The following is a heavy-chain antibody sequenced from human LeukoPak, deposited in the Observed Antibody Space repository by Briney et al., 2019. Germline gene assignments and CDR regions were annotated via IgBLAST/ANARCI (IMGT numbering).Heavy chain of an antibody. CDR2: IYSGGST. V-gene: IGHV3-66*01. CDR3: ARVSGWYPDYYYYMDV. D-gene: IGHD6-19*01. Sequence: GGSLRLSCAASGFTVSSNYMSWVRQAPGKGLEWVSVIYSGGSTYYADSVKGRFTISRDNSKNTLYLQMNSLRAEDTAVYYCARVSGWYPDYYYYMDVWGKGTTVTISS. J-gene: IGHJ6*03. CDR1: GFTVSSNY.